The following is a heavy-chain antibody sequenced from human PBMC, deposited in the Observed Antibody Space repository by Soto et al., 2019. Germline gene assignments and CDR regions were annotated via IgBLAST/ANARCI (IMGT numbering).Heavy chain of an antibody. CDR2: ISYDGTNK. CDR3: ARDPKTSGGQHWAFNYFDS. D-gene: IGHD7-27*01. J-gene: IGHJ4*02. Sequence: QVQLVESGGGVVQPGRSLRLSCAASGFSFSISPMHWVRQAPGKGPEWVALISYDGTNKFYADSVKGRFTISRDNSKSTSYLQVASLRPEDAAVYYCARDPKTSGGQHWAFNYFDSWGQGTLVTVSS. V-gene: IGHV3-30-3*01. CDR1: GFSFSISP.